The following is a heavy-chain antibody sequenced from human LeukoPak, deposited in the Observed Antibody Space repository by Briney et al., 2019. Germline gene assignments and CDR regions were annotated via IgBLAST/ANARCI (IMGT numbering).Heavy chain of an antibody. J-gene: IGHJ6*03. CDR2: IYYSGST. D-gene: IGHD3-22*01. Sequence: SETLSLTCTVSGGSISSYYWSWIRQPPGKGLEWIGYIYYSGSTNYNPSLKSRVTISVDTSKNQFSLKLSSVTAADTAVYYCARDRTVEPYYYDSSGYYRYYYYMDVWGKGTTVTVSS. CDR1: GGSISSYY. CDR3: ARDRTVEPYYYDSSGYYRYYYYMDV. V-gene: IGHV4-59*01.